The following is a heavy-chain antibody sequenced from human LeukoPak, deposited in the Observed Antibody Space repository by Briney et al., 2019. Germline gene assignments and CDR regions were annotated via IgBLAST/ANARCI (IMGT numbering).Heavy chain of an antibody. CDR1: GFTFSSYS. Sequence: GGSLRLSCAASGFTFSSYSMNWVRQAPGKGLDWVSSISSSSSYIYYADSVKGRFTISRDNAKNSLYLQMNSLRAEDTAVYYCARDLGIPVRGVIIIAGTFDYWGQGTLVTVSS. D-gene: IGHD3-10*01. V-gene: IGHV3-21*01. CDR3: ARDLGIPVRGVIIIAGTFDY. J-gene: IGHJ4*02. CDR2: ISSSSSYI.